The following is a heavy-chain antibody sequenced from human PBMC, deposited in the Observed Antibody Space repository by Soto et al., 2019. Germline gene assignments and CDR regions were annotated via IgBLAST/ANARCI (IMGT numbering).Heavy chain of an antibody. D-gene: IGHD2-15*01. CDR3: ARDQGGPFDY. CDR1: GVSFSTYY. J-gene: IGHJ4*02. Sequence: SETLSLTCTVSGVSFSTYYWSWIRQAPGKGLEWIGYIYYSGSSNYNPSPKSRVTMSVDTSKNQLSLKLSSVTAADTAVYYCARDQGGPFDYWGQGTLVTVSS. V-gene: IGHV4-59*01. CDR2: IYYSGSS.